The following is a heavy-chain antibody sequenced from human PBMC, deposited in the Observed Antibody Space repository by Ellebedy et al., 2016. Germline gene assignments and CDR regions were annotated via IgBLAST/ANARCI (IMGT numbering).Heavy chain of an antibody. CDR1: RYTFTSYY. CDR2: INPSGGST. D-gene: IGHD3-9*01. Sequence: ASVKVSXKASRYTFTSYYMHWVRQAPGQGLEWMGIINPSGGSTSYAQKFQGRVTMTRDTSTSTVYMELSSLRSEDTAVYYCASGRYFDWLSIPYYFDYWGQGTLVTVSS. J-gene: IGHJ4*02. CDR3: ASGRYFDWLSIPYYFDY. V-gene: IGHV1-46*01.